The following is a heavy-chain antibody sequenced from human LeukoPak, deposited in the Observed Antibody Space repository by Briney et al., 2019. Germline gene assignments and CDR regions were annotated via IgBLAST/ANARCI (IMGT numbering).Heavy chain of an antibody. CDR2: ISAYNGNT. CDR3: ARSLYDSSGSTESFDY. CDR1: VYTFTIYG. J-gene: IGHJ4*02. V-gene: IGHV1-18*01. Sequence: GASVTVSFTSSVYTFTIYGISWVRQAPGQGREGMGWISAYNGNTNNAQKLQGRVTMTTDTSTRKAYMELRRQRSDDTAVYYCARSLYDSSGSTESFDYWGQGTLVTVSS. D-gene: IGHD3-22*01.